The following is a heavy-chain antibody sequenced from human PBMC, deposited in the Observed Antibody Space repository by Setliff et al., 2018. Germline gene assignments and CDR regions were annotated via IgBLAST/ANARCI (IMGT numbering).Heavy chain of an antibody. CDR1: GASISSGNDF. V-gene: IGHV4-61*09. J-gene: IGHJ4*02. CDR3: ARVPNFWSGYLDY. Sequence: SETLSLTCSVSGASISSGNDFWNWIRQPAGKGLEWIGNIYTNGGTDYSPSLRSRVTISVDTSKNQFSLKLSSVTAADTAVYYCARVPNFWSGYLDYWGQGTLVTVSS. D-gene: IGHD3-3*01. CDR2: IYTNGGT.